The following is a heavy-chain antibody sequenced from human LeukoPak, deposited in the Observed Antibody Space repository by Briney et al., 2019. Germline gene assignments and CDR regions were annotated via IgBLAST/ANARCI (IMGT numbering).Heavy chain of an antibody. V-gene: IGHV3-33*01. CDR1: GFTFSSYG. CDR3: ARDRTRDCSGGSCYRHYFDY. D-gene: IGHD2-15*01. CDR2: IWYDGSNK. J-gene: IGHJ4*02. Sequence: GGSLRLSCAVSGFTFSSYGMHWVRQAPGKGLEWVAVIWYDGSNKYYADSVRGRFTISRDNSKNTLYLLMNSLRAEDSAVYYCARDRTRDCSGGSCYRHYFDYWGQGTLVSVPS.